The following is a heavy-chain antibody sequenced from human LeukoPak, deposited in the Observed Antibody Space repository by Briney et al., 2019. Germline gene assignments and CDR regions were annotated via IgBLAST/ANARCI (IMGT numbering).Heavy chain of an antibody. J-gene: IGHJ3*02. CDR3: ARDHGDYYDSNGPAEAFDI. Sequence: GGSLRLSCAASGFAFSSYSMNWVRQAPGKGLEWVSSISSSSSYIYYADSVKGRFTISRDNAKNSLYLQMNSLRAEDTAVYYCARDHGDYYDSNGPAEAFDIWGQGTMVTVSS. V-gene: IGHV3-21*01. D-gene: IGHD3-22*01. CDR2: ISSSSSYI. CDR1: GFAFSSYS.